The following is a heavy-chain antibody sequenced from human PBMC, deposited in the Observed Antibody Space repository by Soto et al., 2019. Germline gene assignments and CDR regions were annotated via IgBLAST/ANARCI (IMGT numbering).Heavy chain of an antibody. V-gene: IGHV1-18*01. CDR1: GYTFTSYG. D-gene: IGHD3-3*01. Sequence: GASVKVSCKASGYTFTSYGISWVRQAPGQGLEWMGWISAYNGNTNYAQKLQGRVTMTTDTSTSTAYMELNSLRAEDTAKYYCAKDFWEIHQGYFDSWGQGALVTVSS. J-gene: IGHJ4*02. CDR2: ISAYNGNT. CDR3: AKDFWEIHQGYFDS.